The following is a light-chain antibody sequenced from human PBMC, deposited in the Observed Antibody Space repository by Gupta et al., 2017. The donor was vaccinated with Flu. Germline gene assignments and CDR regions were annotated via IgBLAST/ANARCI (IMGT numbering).Light chain of an antibody. J-gene: IGKJ3*01. CDR3: QQYGNSPPT. Sequence: EIVLTQSPGTLSLSPGERATLSCRASQSVSSNYLAWYQQKYGQAPRLLIYGASNRATDFALTISRLEPEDFAVYHCQQYGNSPPTFGHGTKVDI. CDR1: QSVSSNY. CDR2: GAS. V-gene: IGKV3-20*01.